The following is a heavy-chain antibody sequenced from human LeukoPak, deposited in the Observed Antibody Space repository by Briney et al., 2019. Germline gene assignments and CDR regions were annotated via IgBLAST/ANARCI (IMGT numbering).Heavy chain of an antibody. D-gene: IGHD5-12*01. CDR3: AGSGDIVATKSFDY. V-gene: IGHV1-18*01. CDR1: GYAFTSYG. CDR2: ISAYNGNT. Sequence: ASVKVSCKASGYAFTSYGISWVRQAPGQGLEWMGWISAYNGNTNYAQKFQGRVTMTTDTSTSTAYMELRSLRSDDTAVYYCAGSGDIVATKSFDYWGQGTLVTVSS. J-gene: IGHJ4*02.